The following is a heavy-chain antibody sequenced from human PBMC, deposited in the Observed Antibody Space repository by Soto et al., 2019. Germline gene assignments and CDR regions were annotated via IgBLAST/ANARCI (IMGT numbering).Heavy chain of an antibody. Sequence: ASVKVSCKASGYTFTSYGISWVRQAPGQGLEWMGWINANNGNTQYAQKFQGRLTMTTDTSTRTAYMELRGLRSDDTAVYFCAREGYYSGSGTYSPPRYYGMDVWGQGTTVTVSS. V-gene: IGHV1-18*01. D-gene: IGHD3-10*01. CDR3: AREGYYSGSGTYSPPRYYGMDV. CDR2: INANNGNT. J-gene: IGHJ6*02. CDR1: GYTFTSYG.